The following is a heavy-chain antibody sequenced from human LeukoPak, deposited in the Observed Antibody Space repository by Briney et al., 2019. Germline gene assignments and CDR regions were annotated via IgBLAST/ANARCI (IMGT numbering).Heavy chain of an antibody. Sequence: GSLRLSCAASGFTFSSYWMSWVRQAPGKGLEWIGYIYYSGSTNYNPSLKSRVTISVDTSKNQFSLKLTSVTAADTAVYYCARTMEGYCSGGSCYQYSYYMDVWGKGTTVTVSS. CDR1: GFTFSSYW. V-gene: IGHV4-59*01. D-gene: IGHD2-15*01. CDR3: ARTMEGYCSGGSCYQYSYYMDV. J-gene: IGHJ6*03. CDR2: IYYSGST.